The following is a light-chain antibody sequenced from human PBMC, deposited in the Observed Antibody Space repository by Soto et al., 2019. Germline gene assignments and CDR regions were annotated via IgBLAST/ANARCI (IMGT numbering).Light chain of an antibody. CDR1: QSVSSY. J-gene: IGKJ5*01. CDR3: QQRTYWPMT. Sequence: EIVLTQSPATLSLSPGERATLSCRASQSVSSYLAWYQQRPGQAPRLLIYGASNRATGIPARFSGSGSGTDFTLTISSLEAEDFAVYYCQQRTYWPMTFGQGTRLEIK. CDR2: GAS. V-gene: IGKV3-11*01.